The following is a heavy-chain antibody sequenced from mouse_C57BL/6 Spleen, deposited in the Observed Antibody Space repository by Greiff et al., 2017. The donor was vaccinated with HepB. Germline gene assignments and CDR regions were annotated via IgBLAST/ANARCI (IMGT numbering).Heavy chain of an antibody. J-gene: IGHJ3*01. D-gene: IGHD1-1*01. CDR1: GYTFTSYW. CDR3: ARTIITTVVATGGPFAY. Sequence: QVQLQQPGAELVRPGPSVKLSCKASGYTFTSYWMHWVKQRPGQGLEWIGVIDPSDSYTNYNQKFKGKATLTVDTSSSTAYMQLSSLTSEDAAVYYCARTIITTVVATGGPFAYWGQGTLVTVSA. CDR2: IDPSDSYT. V-gene: IGHV1-59*01.